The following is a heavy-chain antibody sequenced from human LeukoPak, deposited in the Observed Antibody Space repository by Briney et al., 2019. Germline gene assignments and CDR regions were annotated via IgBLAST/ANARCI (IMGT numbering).Heavy chain of an antibody. D-gene: IGHD6-19*01. Sequence: PGGSLRLSCAASGFTFSSYAMHWVRQAPGKGLEWVAVISYDGSNKYYADSVKGRFTISRDNSKNTLYLQMNSLRAEDTAVYYCARDGGRVSGWYQVFDYWGREPWSPSPQ. CDR2: ISYDGSNK. CDR1: GFTFSSYA. V-gene: IGHV3-30-3*01. J-gene: IGHJ4*02. CDR3: ARDGGRVSGWYQVFDY.